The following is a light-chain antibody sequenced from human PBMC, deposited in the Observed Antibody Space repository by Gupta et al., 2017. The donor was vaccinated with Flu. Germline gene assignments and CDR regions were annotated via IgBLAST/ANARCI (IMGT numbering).Light chain of an antibody. CDR1: QSISIW. Sequence: DIQMTQSPSTLSASVGDRVTITCRASQSISIWLAWYQQKPGKAPNLLIYRASTLESGVPLRFSGSGSGTEFTLTISSLQPDDFATYYCQQEDSSSWTFGQGSKVEIK. V-gene: IGKV1-5*03. J-gene: IGKJ1*01. CDR3: QQEDSSSWT. CDR2: RAS.